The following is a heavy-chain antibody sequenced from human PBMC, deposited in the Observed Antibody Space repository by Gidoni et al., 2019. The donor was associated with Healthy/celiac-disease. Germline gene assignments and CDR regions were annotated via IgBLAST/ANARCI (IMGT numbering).Heavy chain of an antibody. J-gene: IGHJ6*02. CDR3: ARKSSVAGHYYYGMDV. V-gene: IGHV4-31*03. CDR2: IYYSGST. D-gene: IGHD6-19*01. Sequence: QVQLQESGPGLVKPSQTLSLTCTFSGGSISSGGYYWSWIRQHPGKGLEWIGYIYYSGSTYYNPSLKSRVTISVDTSKNQFSLKLSSVTAADTAVYYCARKSSVAGHYYYGMDVWGQGTTVTVSS. CDR1: GGSISSGGYY.